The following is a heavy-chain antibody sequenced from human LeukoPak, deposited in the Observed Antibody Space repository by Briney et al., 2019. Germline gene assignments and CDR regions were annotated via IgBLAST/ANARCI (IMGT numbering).Heavy chain of an antibody. CDR3: VARTVLLWFGEMSM. CDR2: IYYSGST. Sequence: PSETLSLTCTVSGGSISSSSYYWGWIRQPPGKGLEWIGCIYYSGSTYYNPSLKSRVTISVDTSKNQFSLKLSSVTAADTAVYYCVARTVLLWFGEMSMWGQGTLVTVSS. J-gene: IGHJ4*02. D-gene: IGHD3-10*01. V-gene: IGHV4-39*01. CDR1: GGSISSSSYY.